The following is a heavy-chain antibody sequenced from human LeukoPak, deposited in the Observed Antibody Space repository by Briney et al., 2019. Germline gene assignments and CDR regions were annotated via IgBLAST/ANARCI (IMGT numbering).Heavy chain of an antibody. CDR1: GYTFTSYA. V-gene: IGHV7-4-1*02. J-gene: IGHJ6*03. D-gene: IGHD3-10*01. Sequence: GASVKVSCKASGYTFTSYAMNWVRQAPGQGLEWMGWINTNTGNPTYAQGFTGRFVFSLNTSVSTAYLQISSLKAEDTAVYYCALWGASENTWGLYYGSGSYYYYYYYMDVWGKGTTVTVSS. CDR2: INTNTGNP. CDR3: ALWGASENTWGLYYGSGSYYYYYYYMDV.